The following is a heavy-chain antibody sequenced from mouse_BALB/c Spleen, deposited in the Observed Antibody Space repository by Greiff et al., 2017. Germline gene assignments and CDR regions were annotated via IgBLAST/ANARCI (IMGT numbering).Heavy chain of an antibody. CDR2: ISSGGSYT. J-gene: IGHJ3*01. CDR3: TRGEGDWFAY. CDR1: GFTFSSYT. V-gene: IGHV5-6-4*01. Sequence: EVQVVESGGGLVKPGGSLKLSCAASGFTFSSYTMSWVRQTPEKRLEWVATISSGGSYTYYPDSVKGRFTISRDNAKNTLYLQMSSLKSEDTAMYYCTRGEGDWFAYWGQGTLVTVSA.